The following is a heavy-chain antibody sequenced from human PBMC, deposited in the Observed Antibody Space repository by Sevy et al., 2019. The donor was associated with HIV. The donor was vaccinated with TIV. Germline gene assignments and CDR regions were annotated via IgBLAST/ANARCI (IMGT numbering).Heavy chain of an antibody. CDR1: EFTFSLYW. D-gene: IGHD1-1*01. CDR2: IKEDGSEK. V-gene: IGHV3-7*01. Sequence: GGSLRLSCAASEFTFSLYWMSWVRQAPGKGLEWVANIKEDGSEKYYVDSVKGRFTVSRDNAKNSLYLQLNSLRAEDTAVYYCARGPSGAERTWWFDHWGQGTLVTVSS. J-gene: IGHJ5*02. CDR3: ARGPSGAERTWWFDH.